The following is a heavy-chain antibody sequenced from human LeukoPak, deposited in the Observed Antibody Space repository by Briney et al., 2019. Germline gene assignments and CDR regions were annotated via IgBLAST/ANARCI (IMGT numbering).Heavy chain of an antibody. CDR3: ARDRPGVTIFGAHNF. D-gene: IGHD3-3*01. CDR2: ISYDGSNK. V-gene: IGHV3-30-3*01. Sequence: GGSLRLSCAASGFTFSSYVMQWVRQAPGKGLEWVAVISYDGSNKYHADSVKGRFTISRDNSKNTLYLQMNSLRAEDTAVYYCARDRPGVTIFGAHNFWGQGTLVTVSS. J-gene: IGHJ4*02. CDR1: GFTFSSYV.